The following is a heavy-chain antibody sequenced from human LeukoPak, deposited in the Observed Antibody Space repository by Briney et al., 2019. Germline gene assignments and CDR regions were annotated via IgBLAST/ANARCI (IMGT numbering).Heavy chain of an antibody. Sequence: SETLSLTCTVSGYSISSGYYWGWIRQPPGKGLEWIGSIYHSGSTYYNPSLKSRVTISVDTSKNQFSLKLSSVTAADTAVYYCDYWGFGAFAIWGQGTMVPVPS. CDR3: DYWGFGAFAI. J-gene: IGHJ3*02. D-gene: IGHD7-27*01. CDR2: IYHSGST. V-gene: IGHV4-38-2*02. CDR1: GYSISSGYY.